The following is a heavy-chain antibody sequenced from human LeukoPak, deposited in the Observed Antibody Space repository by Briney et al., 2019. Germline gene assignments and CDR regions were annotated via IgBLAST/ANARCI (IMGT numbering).Heavy chain of an antibody. D-gene: IGHD3-3*01. V-gene: IGHV3-15*01. CDR2: IKGKTAAGAP. J-gene: IGHJ4*02. Sequence: GGSLRLSCAASGFTFSSYAMSWVRQAPGKGLEWVGRIKGKTAAGAPDYVASVKGRFTISRDDSKNTLFLRMNSLKTEDTAVYYCITGDYDFWSGFYSPNHYFDYWGQGTLVTVSS. CDR3: ITGDYDFWSGFYSPNHYFDY. CDR1: GFTFSSYA.